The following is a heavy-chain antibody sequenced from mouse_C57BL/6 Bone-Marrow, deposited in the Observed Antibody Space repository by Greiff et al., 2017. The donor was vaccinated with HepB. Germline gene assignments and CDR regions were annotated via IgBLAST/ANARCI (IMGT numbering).Heavy chain of an antibody. CDR3: ARKGDYFDY. Sequence: VQLQESGAELMKPGASVKLSCKATGYTFTGYWIEWVKQRPGQGLEWIGEIDPSDSYTNYNQKFKGKSTLTVDKSSSTAYMQLSSLTSEDSAVYYCARKGDYFDYWGQGTTLTVSS. J-gene: IGHJ2*01. CDR2: IDPSDSYT. V-gene: IGHV1-69*01. CDR1: GYTFTGYW.